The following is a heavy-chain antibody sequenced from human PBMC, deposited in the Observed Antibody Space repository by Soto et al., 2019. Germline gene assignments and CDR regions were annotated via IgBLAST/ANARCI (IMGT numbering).Heavy chain of an antibody. V-gene: IGHV3-23*01. D-gene: IGHD4-17*01. CDR1: GFTFSSYA. CDR3: AKAPATTVTNYYYYYGMDV. J-gene: IGHJ6*02. CDR2: ISGSGGST. Sequence: GGSLRLSCAASGFTFSSYAMSWVRQAPGKGLEWVSAISGSGGSTYYADSVKGRFTISRDNSKNTLYLQMNSLRAEETAVYYCAKAPATTVTNYYYYYGMDVWGQGTTVTVSS.